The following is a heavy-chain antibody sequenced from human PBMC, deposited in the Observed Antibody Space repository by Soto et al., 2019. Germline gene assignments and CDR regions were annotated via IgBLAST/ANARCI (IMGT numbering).Heavy chain of an antibody. CDR1: GGSISSSSYY. Sequence: SETLSLTCTVSGGSISSSSYYWGWIRQPPGKGLEWIGSLFYSGSTYYNPSLKGRLTISVDTSKNQFSLKLSSVTAADTAVYYCARVWGGAFDIWGQGTMVTVSS. V-gene: IGHV4-39*07. J-gene: IGHJ3*02. D-gene: IGHD3-10*01. CDR3: ARVWGGAFDI. CDR2: LFYSGST.